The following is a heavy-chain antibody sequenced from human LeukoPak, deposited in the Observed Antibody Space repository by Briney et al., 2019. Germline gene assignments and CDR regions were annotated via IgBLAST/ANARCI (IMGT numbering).Heavy chain of an antibody. V-gene: IGHV3-30*04. CDR2: ISYDGSNK. Sequence: GGSLRLSCAASGLTFSSYAMHWVRQAPGKGLEWVAVISYDGSNKYYADSVKGRFTISRDNSKNTLYLQMNSLRAEDTAVYYCARDIGRAVVAALDYWGQGTLVTVSS. CDR1: GLTFSSYA. J-gene: IGHJ4*02. CDR3: ARDIGRAVVAALDY. D-gene: IGHD2-15*01.